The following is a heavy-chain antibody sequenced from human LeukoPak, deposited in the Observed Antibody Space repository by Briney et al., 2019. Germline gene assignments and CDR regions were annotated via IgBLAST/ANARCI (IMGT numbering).Heavy chain of an antibody. CDR3: ARGDSSSWYGFVI. CDR2: IYHSGST. CDR1: GGSINSGGYY. D-gene: IGHD6-13*01. V-gene: IGHV4-31*03. Sequence: SETPSLTCTVSGGSINSGGYYWSWIRQHPGKGLGWIGYIYHSGSTYYNPSLKSRVTISIDTSKNQFSLKLGSVTAADTAVYYCARGDSSSWYGFVIWGQGTMVTISS. J-gene: IGHJ3*02.